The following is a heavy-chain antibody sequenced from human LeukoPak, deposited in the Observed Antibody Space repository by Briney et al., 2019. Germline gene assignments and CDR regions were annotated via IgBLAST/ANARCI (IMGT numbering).Heavy chain of an antibody. CDR1: GFSFNIYW. CDR3: ARVGEKAFHLWPEIDY. Sequence: PGGSLRLSCAASGFSFNIYWMAWVRQAPGKGLEWVANIKEDGSEKNYVDSVKGRFTISRDNAKKSLYLQMNSLRAEDTAVYYCARVGEKAFHLWPEIDYWGQGTLVTVSS. D-gene: IGHD5-24*01. J-gene: IGHJ4*02. CDR2: IKEDGSEK. V-gene: IGHV3-7*01.